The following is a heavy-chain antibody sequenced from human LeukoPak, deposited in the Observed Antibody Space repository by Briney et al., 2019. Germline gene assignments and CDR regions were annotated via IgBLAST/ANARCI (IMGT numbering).Heavy chain of an antibody. V-gene: IGHV4-39*02. CDR2: IYYSGST. CDR3: ARDRPQYSSGIDY. Sequence: PSETLSLTCTVSGGSISSSSYYWGWIRQPPGKGLEWIGSIYYSGSTYYNASLKSRVTISVDTSKNQFSLKLSSLTAADTAVYYCARDRPQYSSGIDYWGQGTLVTVSS. CDR1: GGSISSSSYY. J-gene: IGHJ4*02. D-gene: IGHD6-19*01.